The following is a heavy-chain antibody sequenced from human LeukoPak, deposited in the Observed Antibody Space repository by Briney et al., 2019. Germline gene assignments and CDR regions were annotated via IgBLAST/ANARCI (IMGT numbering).Heavy chain of an antibody. CDR2: INSDGSST. Sequence: GGSLRLSCAASGFTFSSYWMHWVRQAPGKGLVWVSRINSDGSSTNYADSVKGRFTISRGNAKNTLHLQMNSLRAEDTAVYYCARSVRGLYYFDYWGQGTLVTVSS. V-gene: IGHV3-74*01. J-gene: IGHJ4*02. CDR3: ARSVRGLYYFDY. CDR1: GFTFSSYW. D-gene: IGHD3-10*01.